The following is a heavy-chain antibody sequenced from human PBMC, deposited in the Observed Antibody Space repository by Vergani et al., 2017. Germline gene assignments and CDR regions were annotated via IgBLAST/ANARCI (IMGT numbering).Heavy chain of an antibody. J-gene: IGHJ6*02. CDR3: ARVPAAMLNYYYYGMDV. CDR1: GGTFSSYA. CDR2: IIPIFGTA. V-gene: IGHV1-69*01. D-gene: IGHD2-2*01. Sequence: QVQLVQSGAEVKKPGSSVKVSCKASGGTFSSYAISWVRQAPGQGLEWMGGIIPIFGTANYAQKFQGRVTITADESTSTAYMELSSLRSEDTAVYYCARVPAAMLNYYYYGMDVWGQGTTVTVSS.